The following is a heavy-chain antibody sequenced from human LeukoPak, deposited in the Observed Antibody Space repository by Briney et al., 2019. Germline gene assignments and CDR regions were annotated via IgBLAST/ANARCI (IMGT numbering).Heavy chain of an antibody. V-gene: IGHV4-59*01. Sequence: PLETLSLTCTVSGASLISYYWNWIRQPPGKGLEWIGYIYYNGSPNYNPSLKSRVTMSQDTSKNQFSLKLTSVTAADTAVYYCARDSRSYERSGYYHFDYWGQGSLVPVSS. D-gene: IGHD3-22*01. J-gene: IGHJ4*02. CDR1: GASLISYY. CDR3: ARDSRSYERSGYYHFDY. CDR2: IYYNGSP.